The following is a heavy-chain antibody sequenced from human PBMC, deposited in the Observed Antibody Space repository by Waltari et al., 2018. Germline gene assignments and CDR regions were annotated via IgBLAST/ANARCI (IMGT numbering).Heavy chain of an antibody. J-gene: IGHJ6*02. CDR3: ARLAPRTYRSPVPGRHYYYGMDV. D-gene: IGHD3-10*01. CDR1: GFWFSHYW. V-gene: IGHV3-74*01. CDR2: ISNDETSI. Sequence: EEQLLESGGGLVQPGDSLRLSCAGSGFWFSHYWMTWVRHAPGKGLVWVARISNDETSISYADSVKGRFTISRDNAKNTVYLQMKRLRVEDTAVYYCARLAPRTYRSPVPGRHYYYGMDVWGQGTTVTVSS.